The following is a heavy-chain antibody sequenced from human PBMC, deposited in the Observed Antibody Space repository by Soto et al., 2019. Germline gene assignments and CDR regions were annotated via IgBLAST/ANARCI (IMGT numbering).Heavy chain of an antibody. Sequence: PVGSLRLSCAASGFTFSDYYMSWLREPPWKGLEWVSYISKSGSIIHFSDSVKGRFAISRDNSKNTLYLQMNSLRVEDTAMYHCAKDRVESGLGEIDYWGQGTLLTVSS. V-gene: IGHV3-11*04. CDR1: GFTFSDYY. CDR3: AKDRVESGLGEIDY. CDR2: ISKSGSII. D-gene: IGHD3-16*01. J-gene: IGHJ4*02.